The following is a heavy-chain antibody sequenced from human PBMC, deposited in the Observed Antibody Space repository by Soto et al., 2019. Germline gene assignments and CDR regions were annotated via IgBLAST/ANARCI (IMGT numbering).Heavy chain of an antibody. Sequence: EVQLVESGGGLVKPGGSLRLSCAASGFTFSSYSMNWVRQAPGKGLEWVSAISSSSSYIYYADSVKGRFTISRDNAKNSPYLQMNSLRAEDTAVYYCARDWYDILTGYPYYYGMDVWGQGTTVTVSS. D-gene: IGHD3-9*01. J-gene: IGHJ6*02. CDR2: ISSSSSYI. V-gene: IGHV3-21*01. CDR1: GFTFSSYS. CDR3: ARDWYDILTGYPYYYGMDV.